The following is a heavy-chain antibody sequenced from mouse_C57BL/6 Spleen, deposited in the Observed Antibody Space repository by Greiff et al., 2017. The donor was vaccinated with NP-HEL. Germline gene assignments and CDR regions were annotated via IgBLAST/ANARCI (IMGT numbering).Heavy chain of an antibody. CDR1: GYTFTSYW. J-gene: IGHJ2*01. V-gene: IGHV1-53*01. Sequence: QVQLQQPGTELVKPGASVKLSCKASGYTFTSYWMHWVKQRPGQGLEWIGNINPSNGGTNYNEKFKSKPTLTVDKSSRPAYMQLSSLTSEDSAVYYCASGSANWSFCDYWGQGTTLTGSS. CDR2: INPSNGGT. D-gene: IGHD4-1*01. CDR3: ASGSANWSFCDY.